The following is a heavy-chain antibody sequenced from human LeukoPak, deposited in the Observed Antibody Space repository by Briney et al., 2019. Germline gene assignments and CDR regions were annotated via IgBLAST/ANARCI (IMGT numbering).Heavy chain of an antibody. CDR3: ARDGVYSSWFDP. CDR2: INHSEGT. CDR1: GGSFCGYS. V-gene: IGHV4-34*01. Sequence: SETLSLTCAVYGGSFCGYSWSWIRQPPGMGLECIGEINHSEGTTYNPSLKIRVSISVDTSKTQFSLKLRSVTAADTAVYYCARDGVYSSWFDPWGQGTTVTVSS. J-gene: IGHJ5*01. D-gene: IGHD6-6*01.